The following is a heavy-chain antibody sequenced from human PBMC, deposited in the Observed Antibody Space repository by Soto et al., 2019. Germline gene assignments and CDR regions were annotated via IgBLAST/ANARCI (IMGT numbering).Heavy chain of an antibody. D-gene: IGHD3-22*01. CDR1: GFTFSRYA. CDR3: ARTIYSSGYSSAFDI. J-gene: IGHJ3*02. Sequence: GGSLRLSCAASGFTFSRYAMHWVRQAPGKGLEWVAVISYDGSNKYYADSVRGRFTISRDNSKNTLYLQMNSLRAEDTAVYYCARTIYSSGYSSAFDIWGQGTMVTVSS. V-gene: IGHV3-30-3*01. CDR2: ISYDGSNK.